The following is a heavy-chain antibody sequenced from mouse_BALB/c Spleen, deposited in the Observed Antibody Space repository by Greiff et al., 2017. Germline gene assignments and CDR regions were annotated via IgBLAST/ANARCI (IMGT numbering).Heavy chain of an antibody. J-gene: IGHJ2*01. CDR3: ARSRTFDY. CDR2: ISSGSSTI. V-gene: IGHV5-17*02. CDR1: GFTFSSFG. Sequence: VKLQESGGGLVQPGGSRKLSCAASGFTFSSFGMHWVRQAPEKGLEWVAYISSGSSTIYYADTVKGRFTISRDNPKNTLFLQMTSLRSEDTAMYYCARSRTFDYWGQGTTLTVSS.